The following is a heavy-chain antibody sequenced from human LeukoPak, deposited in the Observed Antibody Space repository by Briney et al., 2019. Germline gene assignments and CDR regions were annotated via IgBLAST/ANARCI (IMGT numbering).Heavy chain of an antibody. CDR1: GGSISGYF. D-gene: IGHD5-12*01. CDR2: IYSSGSN. CDR3: VREPTSGREPTSGRPLDY. Sequence: ASETLSLTCTVSGGSISGYFWTWIRQPAGKGLEWIGRIYSSGSNNYNPSLKSRVTMSLDTSKNHFSLNLTSVTAADTAVYYCVREPTSGREPTSGRPLDYWGQGTLVTVSS. J-gene: IGHJ4*02. V-gene: IGHV4-4*07.